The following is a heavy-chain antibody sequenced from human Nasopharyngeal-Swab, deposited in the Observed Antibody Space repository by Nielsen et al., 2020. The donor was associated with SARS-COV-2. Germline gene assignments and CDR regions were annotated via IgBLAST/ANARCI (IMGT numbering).Heavy chain of an antibody. Sequence: SETLSLTCTVSGGFISRSSYYWGWIRQPPGKGLEWIGIIYYSGSTYYNTSLKSRVTISVDKSKNQFSLKLSSVTAADTAVYYCARRDYVCGSYRPFDYWGQGTLVTVSS. V-gene: IGHV4-39*01. CDR1: GGFISRSSYY. D-gene: IGHD3-16*02. CDR2: IYYSGST. J-gene: IGHJ4*02. CDR3: ARRDYVCGSYRPFDY.